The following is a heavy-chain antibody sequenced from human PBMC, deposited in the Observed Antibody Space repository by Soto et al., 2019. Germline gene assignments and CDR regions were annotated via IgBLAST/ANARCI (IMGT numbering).Heavy chain of an antibody. Sequence: QVQLVQSGAEVKKPGASVKVSCKASGYTFTSYDINWVRQATGQGLEWMGWMNPNSGNTGYAQKFQVRVTMTRNTSISTAYLELSSLRSEDTAVYYCASGAHYGDYDFYMDVWGKGTTVTVSS. CDR2: MNPNSGNT. D-gene: IGHD4-17*01. J-gene: IGHJ6*03. CDR3: ASGAHYGDYDFYMDV. V-gene: IGHV1-8*01. CDR1: GYTFTSYD.